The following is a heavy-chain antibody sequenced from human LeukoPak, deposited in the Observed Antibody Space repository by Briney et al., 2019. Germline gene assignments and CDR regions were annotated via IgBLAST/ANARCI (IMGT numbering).Heavy chain of an antibody. V-gene: IGHV3-30*18. J-gene: IGHJ6*02. CDR2: ISYDGSNK. D-gene: IGHD3-10*01. Sequence: GGSLRLSGAASGFTFSSYGMHWVRQAPGKGLEWVAVISYDGSNKYYADSVKGRFTISRDNSKNTLYLQMNSLRAEDTAVYYCAKDRRYYGSGSPPALHYYGMDVWGQGTTVTVSS. CDR1: GFTFSSYG. CDR3: AKDRRYYGSGSPPALHYYGMDV.